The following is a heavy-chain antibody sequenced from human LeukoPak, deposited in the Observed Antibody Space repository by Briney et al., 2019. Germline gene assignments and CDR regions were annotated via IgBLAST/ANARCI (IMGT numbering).Heavy chain of an antibody. Sequence: PGGSLRLSCAASGFTFSGNWMHWVRQAPGKGLEWISRIDNDGSSTVYADFAEGRFTISRENAENTLYLQMSSLRVEDTAVYYCVRGWFGPDYRGQGTLVTVSS. J-gene: IGHJ4*02. D-gene: IGHD2-15*01. V-gene: IGHV3-74*01. CDR3: VRGWFGPDY. CDR1: GFTFSGNW. CDR2: IDNDGSST.